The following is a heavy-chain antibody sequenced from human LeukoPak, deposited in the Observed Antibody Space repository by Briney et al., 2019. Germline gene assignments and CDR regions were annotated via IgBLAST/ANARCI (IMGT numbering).Heavy chain of an antibody. V-gene: IGHV5-51*01. Sequence: GESLKISCKGSGYSFTNYWIGWVRQMPGKGLEWMGIIYPGDSDTKYWPSFQGQVTISADKSITTAYLRWSSLKASDTAMYYCARSPGGVVVNCYGMDVWGQGTTVTVSS. D-gene: IGHD3-22*01. CDR2: IYPGDSDT. CDR1: GYSFTNYW. CDR3: ARSPGGVVVNCYGMDV. J-gene: IGHJ6*02.